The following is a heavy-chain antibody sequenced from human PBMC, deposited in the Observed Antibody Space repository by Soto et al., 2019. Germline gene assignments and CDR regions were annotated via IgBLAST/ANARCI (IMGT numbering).Heavy chain of an antibody. CDR2: ISAYNGNT. J-gene: IGHJ3*02. CDR3: ARGNLAGYDYIWGSYRYHDAFDI. Sequence: QVQLVQSGAEVKKPGASVKVSCKASGYTFTSYGISWVRQAPGQGLEWMGWISAYNGNTNYAQKLQGRVTMTTDTSTSTAYMELRGLRSDYTAVYYCARGNLAGYDYIWGSYRYHDAFDIWGQGTMVTVSS. D-gene: IGHD3-16*02. V-gene: IGHV1-18*01. CDR1: GYTFTSYG.